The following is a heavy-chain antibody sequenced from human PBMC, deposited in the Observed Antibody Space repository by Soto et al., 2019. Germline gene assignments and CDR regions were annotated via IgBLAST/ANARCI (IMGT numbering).Heavy chain of an antibody. J-gene: IGHJ4*02. D-gene: IGHD3-22*01. Sequence: EVQLVESGGGLVQPGGSLKLSCAASGFTFSGSAMHWVRQASGKGLEWVGHIRRRAKNYATVYAASVKGRFIIARDDSKNTAYLQMNSLKPDDTAVYYSTRTFAGSDYFSADFDYWGQGTLVSVSS. V-gene: IGHV3-73*02. CDR3: TRTFAGSDYFSADFDY. CDR2: IRRRAKNYAT. CDR1: GFTFSGSA.